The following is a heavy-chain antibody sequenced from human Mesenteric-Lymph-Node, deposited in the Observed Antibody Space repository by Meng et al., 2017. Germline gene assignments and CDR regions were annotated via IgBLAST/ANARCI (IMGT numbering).Heavy chain of an antibody. CDR3: AKNRAGYADAFDI. CDR1: GGSISSSSYY. CDR2: IYYSGST. J-gene: IGHJ3*02. Sequence: SETLSLTCTVSGGSISSSSYYWGWIRQPPGKGLEWIGSIYYSGSTYYNPSLKSRVTISVDTSNNQFSLELTSVTAADTAVYYCAKNRAGYADAFDIWGQGTVVTVAS. V-gene: IGHV4-39*07. D-gene: IGHD1-1*01.